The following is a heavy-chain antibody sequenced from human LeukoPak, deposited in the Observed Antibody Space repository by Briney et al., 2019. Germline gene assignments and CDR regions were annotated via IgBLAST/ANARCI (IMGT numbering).Heavy chain of an antibody. CDR2: ISSGSSTI. V-gene: IGHV3-48*02. J-gene: IGHJ4*02. CDR3: ARGDDYFDY. CDR1: GFTFSNSP. Sequence: GGSLGLSCAASGFTFSNSPMNWVRQAPGKGLEWVSYISSGSSTIYYVDSVKGRFTISRDNAKNSLYLQVNSLRDEDTAVYFCARGDDYFDYWGQGTLVSVSS.